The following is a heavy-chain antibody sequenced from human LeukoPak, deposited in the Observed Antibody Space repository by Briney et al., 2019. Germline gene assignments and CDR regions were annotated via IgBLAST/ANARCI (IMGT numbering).Heavy chain of an antibody. J-gene: IGHJ4*02. Sequence: ASVKVSCKASGYTFTGYYIHWVRQAPGQGLEWLGWINPNSGDTHYAQKFQGRVTMTRDTSISTAYMELSRLRSDDTAVYYCAREIGGILVFDYWGQGTLVTVSS. CDR1: GYTFTGYY. D-gene: IGHD5-18*01. V-gene: IGHV1-2*02. CDR3: AREIGGILVFDY. CDR2: INPNSGDT.